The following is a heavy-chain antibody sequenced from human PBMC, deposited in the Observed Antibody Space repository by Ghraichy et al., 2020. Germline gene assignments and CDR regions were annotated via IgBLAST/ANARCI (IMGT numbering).Heavy chain of an antibody. CDR3: ARHSGYSSPFYH. CDR2: IYYSGST. J-gene: IGHJ4*02. CDR1: GASISISNYY. V-gene: IGHV4-39*01. D-gene: IGHD6-19*01. Sequence: SETLSLTCTVSGASISISNYYWGWIRQPPGKGLEWIGSIYYSGSTYCNPSLKSRVTISVDTSKNQFSLNLNSVTAADTAVYYCARHSGYSSPFYHWGRGTLVTVSS.